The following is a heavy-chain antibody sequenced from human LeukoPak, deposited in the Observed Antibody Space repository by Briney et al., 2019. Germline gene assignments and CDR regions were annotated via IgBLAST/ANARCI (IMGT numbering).Heavy chain of an antibody. Sequence: SETLSLTCAVYGGSFSGYYWSWIRQPPGKGLEWIGEINHSGSTNYNPSLKSRVTISVDTSKNQFSLKLSSVTAADTAVYYCARASVGCSSTCCYSTQFDYWGQGTLVTVSS. J-gene: IGHJ4*02. D-gene: IGHD2-2*01. CDR3: ARASVGCSSTCCYSTQFDY. V-gene: IGHV4-34*01. CDR2: INHSGST. CDR1: GGSFSGYY.